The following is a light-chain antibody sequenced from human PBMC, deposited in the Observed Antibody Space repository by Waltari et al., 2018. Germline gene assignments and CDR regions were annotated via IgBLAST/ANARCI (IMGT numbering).Light chain of an antibody. V-gene: IGLV1-44*01. CDR2: SNN. Sequence: QSVLIQPPSASGTPGQRVTISCSGSRSNIGSNPVNWYQQFPGTAPKLRIHSNNQRPSGVPARFSGSRSGTAASLAISGLQSEDEADYYCAAWDDALDGYVFGAGTKVTIL. J-gene: IGLJ1*01. CDR3: AAWDDALDGYV. CDR1: RSNIGSNP.